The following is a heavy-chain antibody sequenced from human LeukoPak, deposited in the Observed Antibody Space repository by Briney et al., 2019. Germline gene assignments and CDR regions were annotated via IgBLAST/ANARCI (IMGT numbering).Heavy chain of an antibody. V-gene: IGHV1-18*01. J-gene: IGHJ5*02. CDR1: GYTFTSYG. Sequence: ASVKVSCKASGYTFTSYGISWVRQAPGQGLEWMGWISAYNGNTNYAQKLQGRVTMTTDTSTSTAYTELRSLRSDDTAVYYCARDQEGYYDSSGYSAWGQGTLVTVSS. D-gene: IGHD3-22*01. CDR3: ARDQEGYYDSSGYSA. CDR2: ISAYNGNT.